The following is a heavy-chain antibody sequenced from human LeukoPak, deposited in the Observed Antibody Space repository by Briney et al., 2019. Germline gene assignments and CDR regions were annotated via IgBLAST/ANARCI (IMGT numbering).Heavy chain of an antibody. J-gene: IGHJ5*02. Sequence: PGGSLRLSCAASGFTFTGYWMIWVRQAPGKGLEWVSAISGSGGSTYYADSVKGRFTISRDNSKNTLYLQMDSLRAEDTAVYYCAKVPYSGSDNWFDPWGQGTLVTVSS. CDR2: ISGSGGST. D-gene: IGHD1-26*01. CDR1: GFTFTGYW. V-gene: IGHV3-23*01. CDR3: AKVPYSGSDNWFDP.